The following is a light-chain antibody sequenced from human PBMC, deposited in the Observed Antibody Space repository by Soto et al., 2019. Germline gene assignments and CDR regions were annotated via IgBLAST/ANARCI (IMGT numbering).Light chain of an antibody. CDR1: QSLLYSSNNKTY. Sequence: DIVMTQSPDSLTVSLDERATINCKSSQSLLYSSNNKTYLAWYQHRPGQSPKMLIFWASARESGVPDRFAGSGSETDFTVTISSLQGEDAPVYYCQQYYSDSFTFGQGTRLEIK. CDR3: QQYYSDSFT. J-gene: IGKJ2*01. V-gene: IGKV4-1*01. CDR2: WAS.